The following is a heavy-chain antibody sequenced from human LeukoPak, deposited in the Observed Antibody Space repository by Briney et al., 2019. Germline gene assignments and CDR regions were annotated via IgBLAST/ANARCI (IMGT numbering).Heavy chain of an antibody. J-gene: IGHJ4*02. Sequence: GGSLRLSCAASGFTFSTYWMHWVRQAQGKGLVWVSRINSDGSHTSYADSVKGRFTISRDNAKKTLYLQMNNLRAEDTAVYYCATGGGGSEYWGQGTLVTVSS. CDR1: GFTFSTYW. CDR3: ATGGGGSEY. CDR2: INSDGSHT. D-gene: IGHD3-10*01. V-gene: IGHV3-74*01.